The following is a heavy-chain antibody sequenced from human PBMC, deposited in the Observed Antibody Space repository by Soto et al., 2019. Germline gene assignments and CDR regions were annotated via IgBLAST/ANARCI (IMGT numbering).Heavy chain of an antibody. J-gene: IGHJ4*02. V-gene: IGHV3-33*01. CDR3: ARRRYSNGRYYYDY. CDR2: TSHDERKI. Sequence: QVQLVESGGGVVQPGMSLSLSCAASGFTFSDYAMDWVRQAPGKGLEWVALTSHDERKISYADSVKGRFTISRGNSEKTLYLQTYNLRAEDTAMYYCARRRYSNGRYYYDYWGQRPLVTVSA. CDR1: GFTFSDYA. D-gene: IGHD6-19*01.